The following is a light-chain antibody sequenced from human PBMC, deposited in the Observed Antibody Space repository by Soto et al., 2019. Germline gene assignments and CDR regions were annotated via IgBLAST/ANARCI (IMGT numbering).Light chain of an antibody. CDR1: QSISSW. Sequence: DIQMTQSPSTLSASVGYRVTITCRASQSISSWLAWYQQKPGKAPKLLIYDASSLESGVPSRFSGSGSGTEFTLTITSLQPDDFATYYCQQYNSYPWTFGQGTKV. CDR3: QQYNSYPWT. CDR2: DAS. V-gene: IGKV1-5*01. J-gene: IGKJ1*01.